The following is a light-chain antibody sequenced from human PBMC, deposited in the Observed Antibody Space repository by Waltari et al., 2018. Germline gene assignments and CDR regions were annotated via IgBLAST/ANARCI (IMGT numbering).Light chain of an antibody. Sequence: QSALTQPAPVSGSPGQSITISCTGTSSDVGSYNLVSWYQTHPGKAPKLMIYEVSKRPSGVSNRFSGSKSGNTASLTISGLQAEDEADYYCCSYAGSSTFVVFGGGTKLTVL. CDR3: CSYAGSSTFVV. V-gene: IGLV2-23*02. J-gene: IGLJ2*01. CDR1: SSDVGSYNL. CDR2: EVS.